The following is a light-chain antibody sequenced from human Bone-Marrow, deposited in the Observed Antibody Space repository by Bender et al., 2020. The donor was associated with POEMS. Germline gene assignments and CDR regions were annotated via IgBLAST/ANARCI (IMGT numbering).Light chain of an antibody. CDR1: SSDVGSYNL. Sequence: QSALTQPASVFGSPDQSITISCTGASSDVGSYNLFSWSQQNPGKAPKLIIYEVTKRPSGVSSRFSGSKSGNTASLTISGLQVDDEADYQCCSYAGSTTWVFGGGTKLTVL. J-gene: IGLJ3*02. V-gene: IGLV2-23*02. CDR2: EVT. CDR3: CSYAGSTTWV.